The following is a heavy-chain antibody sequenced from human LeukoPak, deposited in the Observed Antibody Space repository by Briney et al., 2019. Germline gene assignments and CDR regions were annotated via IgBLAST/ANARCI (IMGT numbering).Heavy chain of an antibody. J-gene: IGHJ4*02. CDR2: ISSSGDTT. Sequence: GGSLRLSCTASGFTFSTYAMSWVRQAPGKGLEWVSAISSSGDTTHYADSVKGRFTISRDSSKSTLFLQMNSLRAEDTALYKCVRAVTGDFDYWGQGTLVTVSS. D-gene: IGHD6-19*01. CDR3: VRAVTGDFDY. V-gene: IGHV3-23*01. CDR1: GFTFSTYA.